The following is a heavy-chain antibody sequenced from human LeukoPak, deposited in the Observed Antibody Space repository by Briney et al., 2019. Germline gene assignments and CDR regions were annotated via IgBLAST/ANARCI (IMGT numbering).Heavy chain of an antibody. V-gene: IGHV3-7*02. J-gene: IGHJ4*02. CDR3: VRVGDYYDSGGYQGFDY. CDR1: GFTFSGYS. CDR2: IKQDGSEK. Sequence: GGSLRLSCAASGFTFSGYSMSWVRQAPGKGLEWVANIKQDGSEKYYVESVKGRFTISRDNAKNSVYPQMNSLRDEDTAVYYCVRVGDYYDSGGYQGFDYWGQGTLVTVSS. D-gene: IGHD3-22*01.